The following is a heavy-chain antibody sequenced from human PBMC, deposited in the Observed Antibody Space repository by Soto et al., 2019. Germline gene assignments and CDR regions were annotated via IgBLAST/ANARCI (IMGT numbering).Heavy chain of an antibody. V-gene: IGHV4-4*07. Sequence: SETLSLTCTVSGGSISSYYWSWIRQPAGKGLEWIGRIYTSGSTNYNPSLKSRVTMSVDTSKNQFSLKLNSVTAADTAVYYCARESSSSYRALLPYSKDYCYYYGMDVWGQGTTVTVSS. CDR2: IYTSGST. CDR3: ARESSSSYRALLPYSKDYCYYYGMDV. D-gene: IGHD6-6*01. J-gene: IGHJ6*02. CDR1: GGSISSYY.